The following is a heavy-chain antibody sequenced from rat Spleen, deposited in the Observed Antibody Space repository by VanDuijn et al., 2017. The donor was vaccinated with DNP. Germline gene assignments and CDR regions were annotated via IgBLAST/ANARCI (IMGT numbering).Heavy chain of an antibody. J-gene: IGHJ4*01. Sequence: EVQLMESGGGLVQPGRSLKLSCAGSGFTFSDYYMAWVRQAPAKGLEWVASITYDGVGTYYRDSVKGRFTISRDIAKSALYLQMDSLRSEDTATYYCTTHGSIATISTGAMDVWGQGTSVTVSS. CDR3: TTHGSIATISTGAMDV. V-gene: IGHV5-20*01. CDR2: ITYDGVGT. CDR1: GFTFSDYY. D-gene: IGHD1-2*01.